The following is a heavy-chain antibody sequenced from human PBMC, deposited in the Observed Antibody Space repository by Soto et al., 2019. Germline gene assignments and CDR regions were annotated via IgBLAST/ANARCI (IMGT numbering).Heavy chain of an antibody. CDR2: IYYSGST. CDR1: GVSISSSSYS. D-gene: IGHD4-17*01. V-gene: IGHV4-39*01. CDR3: ARLNGDYQIFDY. J-gene: IGHJ4*02. Sequence: SETLCLTCTVSGVSISSSSYSWGWIRQPPGKGLEWIGSIYYSGSTYYSPSLKSRVTISVDTSKNQFSLKLSSVTAADTAVYYCARLNGDYQIFDYWGQGTLVTVSS.